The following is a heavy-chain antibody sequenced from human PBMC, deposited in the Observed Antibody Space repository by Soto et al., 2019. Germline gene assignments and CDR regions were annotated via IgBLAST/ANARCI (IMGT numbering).Heavy chain of an antibody. J-gene: IGHJ4*02. D-gene: IGHD6-6*01. Sequence: GGSLRLSCAASGFTFTSYAMSWVRQAPGKGLEWVSTISGTGGSTYYPDSVKGRFTISRDNSKNTVYLQMNSLRAEDTAVYYCARDRGSSSSSNFDYWGQGTLVTVSS. CDR3: ARDRGSSSSSNFDY. V-gene: IGHV3-23*01. CDR1: GFTFTSYA. CDR2: ISGTGGST.